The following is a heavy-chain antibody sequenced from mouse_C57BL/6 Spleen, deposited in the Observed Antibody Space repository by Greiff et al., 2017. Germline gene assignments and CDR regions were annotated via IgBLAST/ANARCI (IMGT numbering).Heavy chain of an antibody. D-gene: IGHD2-2*01. J-gene: IGHJ3*01. Sequence: VQLQQSGAELVRPGASVTLSCKASGYTFTDYEMHWVKQTPVHGLEWIGAIDPETGGTAYNQKFKGKAILTADKSSSTAYMELRSLTSEDSAVYYCTRRDDGYGGSWFAYWGQGTLVTVSA. V-gene: IGHV1-15*01. CDR2: IDPETGGT. CDR3: TRRDDGYGGSWFAY. CDR1: GYTFTDYE.